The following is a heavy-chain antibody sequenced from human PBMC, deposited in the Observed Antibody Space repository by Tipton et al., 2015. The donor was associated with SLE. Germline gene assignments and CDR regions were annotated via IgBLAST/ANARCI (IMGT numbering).Heavy chain of an antibody. V-gene: IGHV4-61*02. Sequence: TLSLTCTVSGDSITSGSYYWSWIRQPAGKGLEWIGRLYTSGSTNYNPSLKSRVTISIDTSKNQFSLKVSSVTAADTAVYYCARHGWEMDAFDIWGQGTMVTVSS. CDR3: ARHGWEMDAFDI. CDR2: LYTSGST. CDR1: GDSITSGSYY. J-gene: IGHJ3*02. D-gene: IGHD1-26*01.